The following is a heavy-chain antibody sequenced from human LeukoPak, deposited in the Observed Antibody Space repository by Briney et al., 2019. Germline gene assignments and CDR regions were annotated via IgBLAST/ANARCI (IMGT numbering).Heavy chain of an antibody. CDR1: GFTFSSYA. V-gene: IGHV3-23*01. CDR3: AKGSGTAVAGIGGSYFDY. CDR2: ISGSGGST. J-gene: IGHJ4*02. Sequence: GGSLRLSCAASGFTFSSYAMSWVRQAPGKGLEWVSAISGSGGSTYYADSVKGRFTISRDNSKNTLYLQMNSLRAEDTAVYYCAKGSGTAVAGIGGSYFDYWGQGTLVTVSS. D-gene: IGHD6-19*01.